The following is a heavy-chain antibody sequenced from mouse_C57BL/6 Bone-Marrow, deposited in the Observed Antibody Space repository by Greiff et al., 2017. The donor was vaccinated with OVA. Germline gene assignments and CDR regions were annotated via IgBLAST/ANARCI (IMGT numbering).Heavy chain of an antibody. CDR1: GYTFTDYN. CDR3: ARNLYYYGSYYFDY. CDR2: INPNNGGT. D-gene: IGHD1-1*01. J-gene: IGHJ2*01. Sequence: LVKPGASVKIPCKASGYTFTDYNMDWVKQSHGKSLEWIGDINPNNGGTIYNQKFKGKATLTVDKSSSTAYMELRSLTSEDTAVYYCARNLYYYGSYYFDYWGQGTTLTVSS. V-gene: IGHV1-18*01.